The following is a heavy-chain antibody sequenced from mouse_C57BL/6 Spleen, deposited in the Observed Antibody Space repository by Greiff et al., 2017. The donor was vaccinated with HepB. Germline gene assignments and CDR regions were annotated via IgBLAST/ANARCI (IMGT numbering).Heavy chain of an antibody. CDR1: GFTFSDFY. V-gene: IGHV7-1*01. D-gene: IGHD3-2*02. J-gene: IGHJ4*01. Sequence: EVKLVESGGGLVQSGRSLRLSCATSGFTFSDFYMEWVRQAPGKGLEWIAASRNKANDYTTEYSASVKGRFIVSRDTSQSILYLQMNALRAEDTAIYYCARDEDSSGYMDYWGQGTSVTVSS. CDR2: SRNKANDYTT. CDR3: ARDEDSSGYMDY.